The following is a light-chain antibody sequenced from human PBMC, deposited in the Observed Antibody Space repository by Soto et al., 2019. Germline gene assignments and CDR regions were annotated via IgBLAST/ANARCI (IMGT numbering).Light chain of an antibody. V-gene: IGKV3-15*01. CDR3: QQYNIWPPLYT. Sequence: EIVLTQSPAILSASPGERATLSCRASQTVSDNLAWYQQKPGQSPRLLIYGASTRATDIPVRFSGSGSGTEFTLTISSLQSEDFAVYYCQQYNIWPPLYTFGQGTNL. J-gene: IGKJ2*01. CDR1: QTVSDN. CDR2: GAS.